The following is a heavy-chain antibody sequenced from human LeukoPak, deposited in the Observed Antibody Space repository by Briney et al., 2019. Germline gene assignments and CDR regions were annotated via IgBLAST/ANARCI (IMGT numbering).Heavy chain of an antibody. Sequence: GGSLRLSCAASGFTFGNSWVHWVRQAPGKGLVWVSLINADGSAATYADSVKGRFTISRDNARNTLSLQMNSLTIEDTAVYYCVVVVEPPDSDGFDVWGQGTMITVSS. D-gene: IGHD1-14*01. CDR1: GFTFGNSW. CDR3: VVVVEPPDSDGFDV. J-gene: IGHJ3*01. V-gene: IGHV3-74*01. CDR2: INADGSAA.